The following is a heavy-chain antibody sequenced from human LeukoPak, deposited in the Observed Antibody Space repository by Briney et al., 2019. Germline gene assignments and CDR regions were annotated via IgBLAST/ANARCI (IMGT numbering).Heavy chain of an antibody. CDR1: GGSISSYY. V-gene: IGHV4-59*01. D-gene: IGHD3-3*01. CDR3: ARVPPPDFWSGYYGWFDP. CDR2: IYYSGST. J-gene: IGHJ5*02. Sequence: SETLSLTCSVSGGSISSYYWSWIRQPPGKGLGWIGYIYYSGSTNYNPSLKSRVTISVDTSKNQFSLKLSSVTAADTAVYYCARVPPPDFWSGYYGWFDPWGQGTLVTVSS.